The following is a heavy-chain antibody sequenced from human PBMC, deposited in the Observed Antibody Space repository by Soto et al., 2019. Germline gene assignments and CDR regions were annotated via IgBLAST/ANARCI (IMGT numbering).Heavy chain of an antibody. Sequence: SVEVSCKASVYTFTSYYMHWVRQAPGQGLEWMGIINPSGGSTSYAQKFQGRVTMTRDTSTSTVYMELGSLRSEDTAVYYCARAPPGPSYFDYWGQGTLVTVSS. V-gene: IGHV1-46*01. CDR3: ARAPPGPSYFDY. D-gene: IGHD7-27*01. CDR1: VYTFTSYY. CDR2: INPSGGST. J-gene: IGHJ4*02.